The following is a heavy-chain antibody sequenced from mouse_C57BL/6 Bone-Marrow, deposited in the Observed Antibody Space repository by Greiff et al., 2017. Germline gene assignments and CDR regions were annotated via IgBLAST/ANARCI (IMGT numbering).Heavy chain of an antibody. D-gene: IGHD1-1*01. CDR3: TRSQFRTVVARNFDV. Sequence: QVQLQQSGAELVRPGASVTLSCKASGYTFTDYEMHWVKQTPVHGLEWIGAIDPETGGTASNQKFTGKAILTADKSSSTAYMELRSLTSEDSAVYYCTRSQFRTVVARNFDVWGTGTTVTGSS. CDR1: GYTFTDYE. CDR2: IDPETGGT. J-gene: IGHJ1*03. V-gene: IGHV1-15*01.